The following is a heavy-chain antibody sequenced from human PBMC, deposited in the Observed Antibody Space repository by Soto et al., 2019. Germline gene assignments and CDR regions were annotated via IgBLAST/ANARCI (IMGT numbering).Heavy chain of an antibody. D-gene: IGHD4-17*01. CDR2: INHSGST. CDR1: GGSFSCYY. Sequence: SETLSLTCAVYGGSFSCYYWSWIRQPPGKGLEWIGEINHSGSTNYNPSLKSRVTISVDTSKNQFSLKLSSVTAADTAVYYCARGPYGDYAYWGQGTLVTVSS. CDR3: ARGPYGDYAY. J-gene: IGHJ4*02. V-gene: IGHV4-34*01.